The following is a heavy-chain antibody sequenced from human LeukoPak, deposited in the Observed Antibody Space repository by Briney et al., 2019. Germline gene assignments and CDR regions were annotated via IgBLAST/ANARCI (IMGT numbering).Heavy chain of an antibody. CDR2: ISYDGSNK. CDR3: ARGSGYYDSSGYSSFDY. D-gene: IGHD3-22*01. Sequence: GGSLRLSCAASGFTFSSYAMHWVRQAPGRGLEWVAVISYDGSNKYYAGSVKGRFTISRDNSKNTLYLQMNSLRAEDTAVYYCARGSGYYDSSGYSSFDYWGQGTLVTVSS. CDR1: GFTFSSYA. V-gene: IGHV3-30-3*01. J-gene: IGHJ4*02.